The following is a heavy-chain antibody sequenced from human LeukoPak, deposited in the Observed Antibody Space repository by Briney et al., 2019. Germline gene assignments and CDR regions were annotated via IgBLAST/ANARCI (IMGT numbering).Heavy chain of an antibody. D-gene: IGHD2-2*01. CDR1: GFTFSSYE. V-gene: IGHV3-48*03. Sequence: GGSLRLSCAASGFTFSSYEMNWVRQAPGKGLEWVSYISSSGSTIYYADSVKGRFTISRDNAKNSLYLQMNSLRAEDTAVYYCARARTDCRSTSCYGHLDYWGQGTLVTVSS. CDR2: ISSSGSTI. CDR3: ARARTDCRSTSCYGHLDY. J-gene: IGHJ4*02.